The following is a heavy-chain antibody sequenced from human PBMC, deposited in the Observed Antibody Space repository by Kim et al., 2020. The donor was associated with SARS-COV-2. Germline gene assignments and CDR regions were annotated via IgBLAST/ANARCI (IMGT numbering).Heavy chain of an antibody. CDR3: ARDNYYSFDY. Sequence: RTRHADSVKGRFTISRDNAKNTLYLQMNSLRAEDTAVYYCARDNYYSFDYWGQGTLVTVSS. CDR2: RT. J-gene: IGHJ4*02. V-gene: IGHV3-74*01. D-gene: IGHD2-21*02.